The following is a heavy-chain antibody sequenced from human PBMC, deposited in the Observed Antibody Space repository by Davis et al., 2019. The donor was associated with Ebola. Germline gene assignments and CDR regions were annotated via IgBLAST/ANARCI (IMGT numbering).Heavy chain of an antibody. Sequence: SSVNVSCMASGCTFSSYTITWVRQAPGQGLEWMGWVIPVFGTTNYAQKFQGRVTLTADESTSTAYMELTNLRSDDTAVYYCAREVGETKLDQWGQGTLVTVSS. V-gene: IGHV1-69*13. D-gene: IGHD3-16*01. CDR3: AREVGETKLDQ. CDR2: VIPVFGTT. CDR1: GCTFSSYT. J-gene: IGHJ4*02.